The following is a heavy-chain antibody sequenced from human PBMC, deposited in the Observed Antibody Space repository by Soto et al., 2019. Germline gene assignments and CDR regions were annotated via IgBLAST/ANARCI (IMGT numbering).Heavy chain of an antibody. V-gene: IGHV3-30*18. CDR3: GKPAGNTMIVAS. CDR2: ISYDGSNK. CDR1: GFTFSSYG. D-gene: IGHD3-22*01. Sequence: PGGSLRLSCAASGFTFSSYGMHWVRQAPGKGLEWVAVISYDGSNKYYADSVKGRFTISRDNSKNTLYLQMNSLRAEDTAVYYCGKPAGNTMIVASWGQGTQVTVYS. J-gene: IGHJ1*01.